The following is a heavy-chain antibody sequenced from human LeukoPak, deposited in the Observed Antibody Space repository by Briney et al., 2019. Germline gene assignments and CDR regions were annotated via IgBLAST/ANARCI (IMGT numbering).Heavy chain of an antibody. CDR2: ISRNSGSI. J-gene: IGHJ6*02. CDR3: ARDVYSSGWYGVYYYYGMDV. CDR1: GFTFDDYA. V-gene: IGHV3-9*03. Sequence: PGGCLRLSCAASGFTFDDYAMHWVRHAPGKGLEWVSGISRNSGSIGYADSVKGRFTISRDNAKNSLYLQMNSLRAEDMALYYCARDVYSSGWYGVYYYYGMDVWGQGTTVTVSS. D-gene: IGHD6-19*01.